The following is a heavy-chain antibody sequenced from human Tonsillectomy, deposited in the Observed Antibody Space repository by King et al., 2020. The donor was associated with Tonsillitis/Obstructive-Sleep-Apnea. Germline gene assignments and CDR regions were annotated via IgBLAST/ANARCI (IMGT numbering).Heavy chain of an antibody. CDR2: ISAYNGNT. CDR1: GYTFTSYG. J-gene: IGHJ6*03. D-gene: IGHD1-14*01. CDR3: ARGGLGNPDPYYYYMDV. V-gene: IGHV1-18*01. Sequence: QLVQSGAEVKKPGASVKVSCKASGYTFTSYGITWVRQAPGQGLEWMGWISAYNGNTNYAQKLQGRVTMTTDTSTSTAYMELRSLGSDATAGYYCARGGLGNPDPYYYYMDVWGKGTTVTVSS.